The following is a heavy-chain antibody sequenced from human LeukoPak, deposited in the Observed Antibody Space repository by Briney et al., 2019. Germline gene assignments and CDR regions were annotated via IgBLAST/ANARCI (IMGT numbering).Heavy chain of an antibody. CDR2: IYSGGST. Sequence: PGGSLRLSCAASGFTVSSNYMSWVRQAPGKGLEWVSVIYSGGSTYYADSVKGRFTISRDNSKNTLYLQMNSLRAEDTAVYYCAREYYDSSSYYYFDYWGQGTLVTVSS. D-gene: IGHD3-22*01. CDR1: GFTVSSNY. V-gene: IGHV3-53*01. J-gene: IGHJ4*02. CDR3: AREYYDSSSYYYFDY.